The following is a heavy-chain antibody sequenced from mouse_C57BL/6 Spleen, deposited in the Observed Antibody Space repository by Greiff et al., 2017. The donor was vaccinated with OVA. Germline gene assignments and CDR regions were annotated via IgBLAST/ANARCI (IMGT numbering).Heavy chain of an antibody. CDR2: IYPGSGST. CDR1: GYTFTSYW. J-gene: IGHJ3*01. D-gene: IGHD1-1*01. Sequence: QVQLQQPGAELVKPGASVKMSCKASGYTFTSYWITWVKQRPGQGLEWVGDIYPGSGSTNYNEKFKSKATLTVDTSSSTAYMQLSSLTSEDAAVYYCGRGDYGSRTGFAYWGQGTLVTVSA. V-gene: IGHV1-55*01. CDR3: GRGDYGSRTGFAY.